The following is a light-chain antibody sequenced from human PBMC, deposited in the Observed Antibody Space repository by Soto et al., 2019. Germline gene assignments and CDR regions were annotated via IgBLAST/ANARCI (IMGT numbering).Light chain of an antibody. CDR1: SSDIGAHDD. Sequence: QSVLTQPASVSGSPGRSITISCTGTSSDIGAHDDVSWYQQHPGKVPKLLIYGVTDRPSGISNRFSGSKSGNVASLTISGLQAEDEADYYCCSYTSDLTPYVFGTGTKGTVL. CDR2: GVT. J-gene: IGLJ1*01. V-gene: IGLV2-14*03. CDR3: CSYTSDLTPYV.